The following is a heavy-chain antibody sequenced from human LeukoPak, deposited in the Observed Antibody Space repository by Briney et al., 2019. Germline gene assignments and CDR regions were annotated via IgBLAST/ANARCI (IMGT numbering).Heavy chain of an antibody. V-gene: IGHV3-30*04. Sequence: PGRSLRLSCAASGFTINTYAMYWVRQAPGKGLEWVTVISYDGRDDLYADSVKGRFTISKDTVENTVYLQMNNLRTDDTAIYYCARDHLADYYYYGLDVWGQGTTVTVSS. J-gene: IGHJ6*02. CDR3: ARDHLADYYYYGLDV. CDR1: GFTINTYA. CDR2: ISYDGRDD.